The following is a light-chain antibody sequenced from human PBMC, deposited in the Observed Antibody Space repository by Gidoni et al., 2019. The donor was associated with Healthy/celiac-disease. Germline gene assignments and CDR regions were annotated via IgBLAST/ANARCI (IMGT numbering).Light chain of an antibody. CDR1: QSVSSN. J-gene: IGKJ2*01. V-gene: IGKV3-15*01. CDR2: GAS. CDR3: QQYNNWPPYT. Sequence: EMMMTPSPATLSVSAGERATLSCRASQSVSSNLAWYQQKPGQAPRLLIYGASTRASGIPARFSGSGSGTEFTLTISSLQSEDFAIYYCQQYNNWPPYTFGQGTKLEIK.